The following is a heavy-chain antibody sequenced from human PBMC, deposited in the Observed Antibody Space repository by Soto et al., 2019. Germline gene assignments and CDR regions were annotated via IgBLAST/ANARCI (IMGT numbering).Heavy chain of an antibody. Sequence: QLQLQESGSGLVKPSQTLSLTCAVSGGSISSGGYSWSWIRQPPGKGLEWIGYIYHSGSTYYNPSLKSRVTISVDRSKNQFSLKLSSVTAADTAVYYCARAPIEVTDYGDYQETGSYFDYWGQGTLVTVSS. D-gene: IGHD4-17*01. CDR3: ARAPIEVTDYGDYQETGSYFDY. CDR2: IYHSGST. V-gene: IGHV4-30-2*01. CDR1: GGSISSGGYS. J-gene: IGHJ4*02.